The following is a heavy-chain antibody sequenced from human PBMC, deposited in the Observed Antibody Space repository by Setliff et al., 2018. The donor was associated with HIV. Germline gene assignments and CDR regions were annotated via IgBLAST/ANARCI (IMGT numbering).Heavy chain of an antibody. CDR2: INYSGHT. CDR1: RDFFSSGGHY. Sequence: ASETLSFTCIVSRDFFSSGGHYWSWIRQHPANGLERIGYINYSGHTYYSPSLQSRVTIFIETSKNQCSLELSSVTAADTAVYYCASGWLRQSRRFGGVIVLPAFDYWGQGTLVTVSS. V-gene: IGHV4-31*03. D-gene: IGHD3-16*02. CDR3: ASGWLRQSRRFGGVIVLPAFDY. J-gene: IGHJ4*02.